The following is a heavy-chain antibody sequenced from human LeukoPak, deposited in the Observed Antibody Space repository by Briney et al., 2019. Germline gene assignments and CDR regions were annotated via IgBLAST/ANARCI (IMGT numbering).Heavy chain of an antibody. CDR2: IYYSGST. Sequence: SETLSLTCIVSGGSLTGYYWTWIRQPAGKGLEWIGYIYYSGSTNSNPSLKSRVTISVDTSKNQFSLKLSSVTAADTAVYYCARDRNYDSTYGMDVWGQGTTVTVSS. CDR1: GGSLTGYY. D-gene: IGHD3-22*01. J-gene: IGHJ6*02. CDR3: ARDRNYDSTYGMDV. V-gene: IGHV4-59*01.